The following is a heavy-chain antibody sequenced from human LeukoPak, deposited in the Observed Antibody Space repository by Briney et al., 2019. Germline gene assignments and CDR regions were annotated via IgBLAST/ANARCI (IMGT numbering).Heavy chain of an antibody. Sequence: ASVKVPCKASGGTFSSYAISWVRQAPGQGLEWMGRIIPIFGTANYAQKFQGRVTITTDESTGTAYMELSSLRSEDTAVYYCAPAPITMVRGVITSDAFDIWGQGTMVTVSS. D-gene: IGHD3-10*01. V-gene: IGHV1-69*05. CDR3: APAPITMVRGVITSDAFDI. CDR2: IIPIFGTA. J-gene: IGHJ3*02. CDR1: GGTFSSYA.